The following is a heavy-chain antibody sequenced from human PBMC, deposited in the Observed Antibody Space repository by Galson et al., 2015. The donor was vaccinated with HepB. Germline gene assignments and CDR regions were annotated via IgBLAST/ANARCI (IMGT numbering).Heavy chain of an antibody. Sequence: SLRLSCAASGFTFGDYAMSWVRQAPGKGLEWVGFIRSKAYGGTTEYAASVKGRFTISRDDSKSIAYLQMNSLKTEDTAVYYCTREGGPIVGATESDYWGQGTLVTVSS. D-gene: IGHD1-26*01. V-gene: IGHV3-49*04. CDR2: IRSKAYGGTT. CDR3: TREGGPIVGATESDY. J-gene: IGHJ4*02. CDR1: GFTFGDYA.